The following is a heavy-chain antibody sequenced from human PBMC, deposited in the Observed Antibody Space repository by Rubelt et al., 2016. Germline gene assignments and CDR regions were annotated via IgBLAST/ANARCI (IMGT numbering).Heavy chain of an antibody. J-gene: IGHJ6*02. D-gene: IGHD3-22*01. V-gene: IGHV3-66*01. CDR1: GFTFSNAW. CDR3: RCGFFYDGAGWYNSGMDV. CDR2: IYSGGRT. Sequence: VLPGGSLRLSCAASGFTFSNAWMSWVRQAPGKGLEWVSLIYSGGRTFYADSVKGRFFISRDNSKNTLYLEMDSLRVDDTAVYFCRCGFFYDGAGWYNSGMDVWGQGTTVTVSS.